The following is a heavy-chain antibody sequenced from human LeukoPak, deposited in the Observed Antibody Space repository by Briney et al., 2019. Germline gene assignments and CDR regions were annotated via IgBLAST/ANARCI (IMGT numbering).Heavy chain of an antibody. V-gene: IGHV3-30*18. CDR1: GFTFSAFG. CDR3: AKEENTAANS. J-gene: IGHJ4*02. D-gene: IGHD5-18*01. CDR2: ISYDGSYE. Sequence: GGSLRLSCAASGFTFSAFGMHWVRQAPGKGLEWVAVISYDGSYEYFADSVKGRFTISRENSKNTLYLQINSLRAGDTAMYYCAKEENTAANSWGQGTLVTVSS.